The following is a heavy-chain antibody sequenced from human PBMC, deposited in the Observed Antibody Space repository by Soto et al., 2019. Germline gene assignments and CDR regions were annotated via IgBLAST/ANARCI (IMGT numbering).Heavy chain of an antibody. CDR3: ARKGVAFDY. V-gene: IGHV3-48*02. CDR2: TSTTSSSI. CDR1: GFTFSSYS. D-gene: IGHD3-3*01. Sequence: PGGSLRLSCAASGFTFSSYSMNWVRQAPGKGLEWISYTSTTSSSIYYADSVKGRFTISRDNAKNSLFLQMNSLRDEDTAVYYCARKGVAFDYWGQGALVTSPQ. J-gene: IGHJ4*02.